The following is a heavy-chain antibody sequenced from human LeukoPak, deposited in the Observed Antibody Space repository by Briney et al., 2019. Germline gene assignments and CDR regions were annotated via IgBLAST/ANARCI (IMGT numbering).Heavy chain of an antibody. D-gene: IGHD1-26*01. CDR3: SQTPYSGSSGGAFDI. CDR2: IIPIFGTA. Sequence: ASVKVSCKASNSTFSGMSWVRQAPGQGLEWMGGIIPIFGTANYAQKFQGRVTITADESTSTAYMELSSLRSEDTAVYYCSQTPYSGSSGGAFDIWGQGTMVTVSS. V-gene: IGHV1-69*13. J-gene: IGHJ3*02. CDR1: NSTFSG.